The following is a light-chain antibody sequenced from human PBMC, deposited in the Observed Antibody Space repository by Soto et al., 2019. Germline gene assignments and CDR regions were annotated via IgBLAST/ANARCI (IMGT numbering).Light chain of an antibody. CDR2: AAS. Sequence: DIQMTQSPSSLSASVGDRVTITCRASQSISNYLNWYQQKPGKAPNLLIYAASTLQSGVPSRFSGSGSGTDFTLTISSLQAEDFATYYCQQYNSYSWVFGQGTKVEIK. CDR3: QQYNSYSWV. CDR1: QSISNY. V-gene: IGKV1-39*01. J-gene: IGKJ1*01.